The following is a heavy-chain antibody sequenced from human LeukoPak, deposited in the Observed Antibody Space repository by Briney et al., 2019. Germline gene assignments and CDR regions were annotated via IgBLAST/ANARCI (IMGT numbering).Heavy chain of an antibody. Sequence: GGSLRLSCAGSGISLSDYSLNWVRQAPGKGLEWISFISSGGSTVYYAGSVKGRFTISRDSARNAMYLQMNSLRVDDTAVYFCAGVDGTFSHNFYMDVWGKGSTVTVSS. CDR3: AGVDGTFSHNFYMDV. V-gene: IGHV3-48*04. J-gene: IGHJ6*03. CDR1: GISLSDYS. CDR2: ISSGGSTV. D-gene: IGHD5-24*01.